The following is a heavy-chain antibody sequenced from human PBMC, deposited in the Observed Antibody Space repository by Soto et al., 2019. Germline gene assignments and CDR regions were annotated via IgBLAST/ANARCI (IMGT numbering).Heavy chain of an antibody. CDR1: GGSFSGYY. CDR2: INHSGST. D-gene: IGHD1-1*01. CDR3: ARERVGSGYNPNLDY. V-gene: IGHV4-34*01. Sequence: SETLSLTCAVYGGSFSGYYWSWIRQPPGKGLEWIGQINHSGSTNYNPSLKRRVSISVDTSKNQFSLKLSSVTAADTAVYYCARERVGSGYNPNLDYGGQGTLVTVSS. J-gene: IGHJ4*02.